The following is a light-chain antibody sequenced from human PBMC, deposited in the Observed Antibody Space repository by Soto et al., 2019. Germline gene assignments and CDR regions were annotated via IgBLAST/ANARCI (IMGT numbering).Light chain of an antibody. CDR3: LLSYDDARV. CDR2: DTN. Sequence: QAVVTQESSVTVSPGGTVTLTCGSSTGPVTSGHYPYWFQQKPGQAPRTLLYDTNYRHSWTPARFSGSLLGGKAALTLSGAQPEDEAHYYCLLSYDDARVFGGGTKLTVL. V-gene: IGLV7-46*01. CDR1: TGPVTSGHY. J-gene: IGLJ3*02.